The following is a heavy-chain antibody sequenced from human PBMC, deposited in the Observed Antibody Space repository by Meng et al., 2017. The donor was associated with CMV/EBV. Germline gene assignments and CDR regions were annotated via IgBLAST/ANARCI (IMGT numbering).Heavy chain of an antibody. D-gene: IGHD3-9*01. CDR2: INWNGGST. CDR1: GFTFDDYG. CDR3: ARDLSNYDILTGYQYYYYGMDV. J-gene: IGHJ6*02. V-gene: IGHV3-20*04. Sequence: GGSLRLSCAASGFTFDDYGMSWVRQAPGKGLEWFSGINWNGGSTGYADSVKGRFTISRDNAKNSLYLQMNSLRAEDTAVYYCARDLSNYDILTGYQYYYYGMDVWGQGTTVTVSS.